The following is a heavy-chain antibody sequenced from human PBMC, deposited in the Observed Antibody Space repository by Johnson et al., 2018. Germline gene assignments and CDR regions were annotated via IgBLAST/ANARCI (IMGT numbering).Heavy chain of an antibody. Sequence: QVQLVQSGGGVVQPGKSLRLSCAASGFTFSTYGMHWVRQAPGKGLEWVAVISYDGSNKYYADSVKGRFTISRDNSKNTLYLQMNSLRAEDTALYYCAGAHRGVTQGTYMNVWGKGTTVTVSS. CDR3: AGAHRGVTQGTYMNV. J-gene: IGHJ6*03. D-gene: IGHD2-21*02. CDR1: GFTFSTYG. V-gene: IGHV3-30*03. CDR2: ISYDGSNK.